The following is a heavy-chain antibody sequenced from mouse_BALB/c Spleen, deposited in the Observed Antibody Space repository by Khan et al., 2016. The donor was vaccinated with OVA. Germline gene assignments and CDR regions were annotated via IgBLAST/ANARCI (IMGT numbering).Heavy chain of an antibody. CDR2: IRSVGST. Sequence: VQLKQSGPGLLQPSQSLSITCTVSGYSLNTYGIHWIRQSQGKGLEWLGVIRSVGSTDYNGAFISSLNITKNNYKNQVFFQLNSLQADDTAIYYCARNSYMYDFTYWGQGTLVTVSA. CDR3: ARNSYMYDFTY. J-gene: IGHJ3*01. CDR1: GYSLNTYG. D-gene: IGHD2-14*01. V-gene: IGHV2-2*01.